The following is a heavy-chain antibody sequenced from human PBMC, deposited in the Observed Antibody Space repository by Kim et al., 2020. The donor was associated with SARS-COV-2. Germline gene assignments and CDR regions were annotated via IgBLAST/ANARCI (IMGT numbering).Heavy chain of an antibody. CDR2: TYYRSKWYN. D-gene: IGHD6-19*01. Sequence: SQTLSLTCAISGDSVSSNSAAWNWIRQSPSRGLEWLGRTYYRSKWYNDYAVSVKSRITINPDTSKNQFSLQLNSVTPEDTAVYYCARDLEVAVAGAQREGGMDVWGQGTTVTVSS. CDR1: GDSVSSNSAA. J-gene: IGHJ6*02. V-gene: IGHV6-1*01. CDR3: ARDLEVAVAGAQREGGMDV.